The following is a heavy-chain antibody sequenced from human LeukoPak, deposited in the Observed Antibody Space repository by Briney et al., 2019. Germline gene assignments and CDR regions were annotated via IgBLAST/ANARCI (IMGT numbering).Heavy chain of an antibody. J-gene: IGHJ6*02. D-gene: IGHD1-26*01. V-gene: IGHV3-11*01. CDR3: ARETGGSYYFFFYYGMDV. Sequence: GGSLRLSCAASGFTFSDYYMSWIRQAPGKGLEWVSYISSSGSTIYYADSVKGRSTISRDNAKNSLYLQMNSLRAEDTAVYYCARETGGSYYFFFYYGMDVWGQGTTVTVSS. CDR2: ISSSGSTI. CDR1: GFTFSDYY.